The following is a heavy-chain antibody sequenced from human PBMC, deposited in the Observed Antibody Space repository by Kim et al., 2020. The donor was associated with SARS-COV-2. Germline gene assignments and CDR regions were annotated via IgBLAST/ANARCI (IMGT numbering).Heavy chain of an antibody. D-gene: IGHD3-3*01. Sequence: SETLSLTCAVYGGSFSGYYWSWIRQPPGKGLEWIGEINHSGSTNYNPSLKSRVTISVDTSKNQFSLKLSSVTAADTAVYYCARDVYDFWSGYYPGGSDYYYGMDVWGQGTTVTVS. J-gene: IGHJ6*02. CDR3: ARDVYDFWSGYYPGGSDYYYGMDV. V-gene: IGHV4-34*01. CDR1: GGSFSGYY. CDR2: INHSGST.